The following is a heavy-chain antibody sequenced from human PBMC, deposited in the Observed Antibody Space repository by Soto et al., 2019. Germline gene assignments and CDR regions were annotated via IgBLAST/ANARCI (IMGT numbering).Heavy chain of an antibody. CDR3: ARFRSERPFDY. V-gene: IGHV3-23*01. Sequence: DVQLLESGGGLVQPGGSLRLSCVVSGFSFNYAIIWVRQAPGKGQEWVSGITGGGNTEYAASVKGRFTISRDKSKNTVYLQMNSLRAEDTAMYYCARFRSERPFDYWGQGTLVTVSS. CDR1: GFSFNYA. D-gene: IGHD2-21*01. CDR2: ITGGGNT. J-gene: IGHJ4*02.